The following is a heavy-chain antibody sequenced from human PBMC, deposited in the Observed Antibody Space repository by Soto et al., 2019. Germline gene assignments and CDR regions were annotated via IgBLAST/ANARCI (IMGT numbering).Heavy chain of an antibody. CDR2: ISYDGSNK. Sequence: QVQLVESGGGVVQPGRSLRLSCAASGFTFSSYAMHWVRQAPGKGLEWVAVISYDGSNKYYADSVKGRFTISRDNSKNTLYLQMNSLRAEDTAVYYCARDMNTVHRLAYFDYWGQGTLVTVSS. D-gene: IGHD4-17*01. V-gene: IGHV3-30-3*01. J-gene: IGHJ4*02. CDR1: GFTFSSYA. CDR3: ARDMNTVHRLAYFDY.